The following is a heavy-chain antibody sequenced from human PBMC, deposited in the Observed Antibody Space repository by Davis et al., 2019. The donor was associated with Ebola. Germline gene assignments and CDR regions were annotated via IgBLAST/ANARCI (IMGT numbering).Heavy chain of an antibody. Sequence: GESLKISCAASGLTFSSYAMNWVRQAPAKGLEWVANIKPDGGEINYLDSVRGRFTISRDNGQKSVYLQMNSLRAEDTAVYYCAKETVHCGSFGCKSYMDVWGKGTTVTVSS. V-gene: IGHV3-7*03. J-gene: IGHJ6*03. CDR2: IKPDGGEI. CDR1: GLTFSSYA. CDR3: AKETVHCGSFGCKSYMDV. D-gene: IGHD2-2*01.